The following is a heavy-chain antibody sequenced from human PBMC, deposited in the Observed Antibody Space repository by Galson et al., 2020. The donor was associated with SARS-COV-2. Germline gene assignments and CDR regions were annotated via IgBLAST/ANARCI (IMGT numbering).Heavy chain of an antibody. D-gene: IGHD1-7*01. CDR1: GDSVSSNNAA. CDR3: SRALLTGTNNLYYSGMDV. J-gene: IGHJ6*02. V-gene: IGHV6-1*01. CDR2: TYYRSKWYN. Sequence: SQTLSLTCAISGDSVSSNNAAWNWIRQSPSRGLEWLGRTYYRSKWYNDYAVSVKSRITINPDTSKNQFSLQLNSVTPEDTAVYYCSRALLTGTNNLYYSGMDVWGQGTTVTVSS.